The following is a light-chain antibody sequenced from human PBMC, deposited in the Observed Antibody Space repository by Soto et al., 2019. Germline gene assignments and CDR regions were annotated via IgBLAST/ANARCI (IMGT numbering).Light chain of an antibody. Sequence: DIQITQSPSSVSASVGDTVTLTCRASQGLKFLAWYQQKPGKAPRLLIYEATNLQSGVPPRFSGSGSGTDFTLTISSLQPEDFATYVGQQTNSFPITFGQGTRLEIK. CDR1: QGLKF. J-gene: IGKJ5*01. CDR3: QQTNSFPIT. V-gene: IGKV1-12*01. CDR2: EAT.